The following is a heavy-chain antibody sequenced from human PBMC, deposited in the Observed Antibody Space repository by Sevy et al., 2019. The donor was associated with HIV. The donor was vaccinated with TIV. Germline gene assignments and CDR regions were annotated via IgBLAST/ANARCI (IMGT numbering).Heavy chain of an antibody. CDR1: GFTFSSYA. J-gene: IGHJ6*02. V-gene: IGHV3-23*01. CDR3: AKDLKAVDYYYYGMDV. CDR2: ISGSGGST. Sequence: GGSLRLSCAASGFTFSSYAMSWVRQAPGKGLEWVSAISGSGGSTYYADSVKGRFTISRVNSKNTLYLQMNSLRAEDTAVYYCAKDLKAVDYYYYGMDVWGQGTTVTVSS.